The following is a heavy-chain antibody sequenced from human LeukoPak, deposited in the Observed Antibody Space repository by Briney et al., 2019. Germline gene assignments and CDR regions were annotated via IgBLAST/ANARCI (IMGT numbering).Heavy chain of an antibody. V-gene: IGHV3-53*01. CDR3: ARILTESRLRYYYYYYYMDV. CDR2: IYSGGST. CDR1: GLTVSSNY. J-gene: IGHJ6*03. Sequence: PGGSLRLSCAASGLTVSSNYMSWVRQAPGKGLEWVSVIYSGGSTYYADSVKGRFTISRDNSKNTLYLQMNSLRAEDTAVYYCARILTESRLRYYYYYYYMDVWGKGTTVTVSS. D-gene: IGHD4-17*01.